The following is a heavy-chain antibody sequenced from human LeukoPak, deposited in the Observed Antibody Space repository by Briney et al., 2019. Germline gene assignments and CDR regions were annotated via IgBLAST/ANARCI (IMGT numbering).Heavy chain of an antibody. Sequence: GGSLRLSCAASGFTFDDYAMHWVRQAPGKGLEWVSGISWNSGSIGYADSVKGRFTITRDNAKNSQYLQMNSLRAEDTALYYCAKDIEGMGATFDFWGQGTLVTVSS. CDR1: GFTFDDYA. D-gene: IGHD1-26*01. V-gene: IGHV3-9*01. CDR2: ISWNSGSI. CDR3: AKDIEGMGATFDF. J-gene: IGHJ4*02.